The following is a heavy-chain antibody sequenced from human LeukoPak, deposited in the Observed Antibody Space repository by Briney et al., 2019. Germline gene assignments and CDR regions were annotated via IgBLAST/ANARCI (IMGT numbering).Heavy chain of an antibody. CDR3: ARGVGLPPCYFDY. J-gene: IGHJ4*02. D-gene: IGHD1-26*01. Sequence: ASVKVSCKASGYTFTNYGISWVRQAPGQGLEWMGWITPYNGNTDYAQELQGRVTMTTDTSTSTAYMDLRSLRSDDTAVYFCARGVGLPPCYFDYWGQGTLLTVST. CDR1: GYTFTNYG. CDR2: ITPYNGNT. V-gene: IGHV1-18*01.